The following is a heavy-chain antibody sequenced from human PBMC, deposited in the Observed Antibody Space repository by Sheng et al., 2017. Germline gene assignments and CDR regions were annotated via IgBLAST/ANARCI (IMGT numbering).Heavy chain of an antibody. CDR2: IYYSGST. CDR1: GGSISSSSYY. Sequence: QLQLQESGPGLVKPSETLSLTCTVSGGSISSSSYYWGWIRQPPGKGLEWIGSIYYSGSTYYNPSLKSRVTISVDTSKNQFSLKLSSVTAADTAVYYCARDPGWRLDYWGQGTLVTGLL. D-gene: IGHD6-19*01. J-gene: IGHJ4*02. CDR3: ARDPGWRLDY. V-gene: IGHV4-39*07.